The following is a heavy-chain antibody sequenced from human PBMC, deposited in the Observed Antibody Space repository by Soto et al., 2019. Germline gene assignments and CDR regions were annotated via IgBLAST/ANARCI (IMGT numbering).Heavy chain of an antibody. D-gene: IGHD2-15*01. V-gene: IGHV4-39*01. J-gene: IGHJ2*01. CDR2: IYNTRRI. CDR3: VRHAACSSIRCFSGYF. CDR1: GVSISTSSYY. Sequence: LATLSLTCTFSGVSISTSSYYDACVGLAPRKKLERIGRIYNTRRIYYNPSLNTRVTLSVHMSKNQFSLNQNSMTAADTSVYYCVRHAACSSIRCFSGYF.